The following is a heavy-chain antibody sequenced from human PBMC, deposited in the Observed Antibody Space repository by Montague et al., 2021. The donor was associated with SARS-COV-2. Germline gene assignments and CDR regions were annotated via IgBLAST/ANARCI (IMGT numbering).Heavy chain of an antibody. CDR3: TRQANCNGWFKPDAFDI. CDR2: VYCSERT. J-gene: IGHJ3*02. Sequence: SETLSLTCRIPALRMTSSSGAGRKIRRLNSSHQQRTYGVYCSERTYYKPSLKSRVTITVDTSKNQFYLKLSSVTAADTAVYYCTRQANCNGWFKPDAFDIWDQGKMVNVSS. V-gene: IGHV4-39*01. CDR1: ALRMTSSSGA. D-gene: IGHD6-19*01.